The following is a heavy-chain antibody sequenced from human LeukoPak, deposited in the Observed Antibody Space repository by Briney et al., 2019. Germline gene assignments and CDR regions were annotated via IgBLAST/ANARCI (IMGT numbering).Heavy chain of an antibody. D-gene: IGHD4-23*01. CDR2: GYTRGST. J-gene: IGHJ6*03. CDR1: GGSISSSGYP. Sequence: SDPLSLTCTVSGGSISSSGYPWTWICRPAGERLEWIRRGYTRGSTDYNPSLKSRVTISVDTSKNQFSLKLSSVTAADTAVYYCARSYGGNSGRYYYYYMDVWGEGTTVTVSS. V-gene: IGHV4-61*02. CDR3: ARSYGGNSGRYYYYYMDV.